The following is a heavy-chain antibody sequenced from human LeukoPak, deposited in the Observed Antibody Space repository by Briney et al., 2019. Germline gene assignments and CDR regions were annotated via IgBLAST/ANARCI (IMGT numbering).Heavy chain of an antibody. D-gene: IGHD2-8*01. CDR2: ISGSGGST. CDR3: AKGYCTNGVCYAEGYYMDV. J-gene: IGHJ6*03. Sequence: GGSLRLSCAASGFTFSSYAMSWVRQAPGKGLEWVSAISGSGGSTYYADSVEGRFTISRDNSKNTLYLQMNSLRAEDTAVYYCAKGYCTNGVCYAEGYYMDVWGKGTTVTVSS. CDR1: GFTFSSYA. V-gene: IGHV3-23*01.